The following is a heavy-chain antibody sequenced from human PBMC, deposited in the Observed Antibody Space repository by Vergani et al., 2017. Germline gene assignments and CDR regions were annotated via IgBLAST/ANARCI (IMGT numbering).Heavy chain of an antibody. CDR3: ARADYNWAGFDY. D-gene: IGHD1-20*01. CDR2: IYYSGST. J-gene: IGHJ4*02. CDR1: GGSISSYY. V-gene: IGHV4-59*01. Sequence: QVKLQESGPGLVKPSETLSLNCTVSGGSISSYYWSWIRQPPGKGLEWIGYIYYSGSTNYNPSLKSRVTVSVDTSKNQFSLNLNSVTPADTAVYFCARADYNWAGFDYWGQGVLVTVSS.